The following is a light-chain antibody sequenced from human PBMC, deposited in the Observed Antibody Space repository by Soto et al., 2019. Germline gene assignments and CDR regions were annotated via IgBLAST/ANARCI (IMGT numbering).Light chain of an antibody. CDR2: GAS. CDR1: QSVGSY. CDR3: QQRSDWPL. V-gene: IGKV3-11*01. Sequence: EIVLTQSPATLSLSPGERATLSCRASQSVGSYLAWYQQKPGQAPRLLIYGASYRATGIPARFSGSGSGTDFALTISSLEPEDFAVYYCQQRSDWPLFGGGTKVEIK. J-gene: IGKJ4*01.